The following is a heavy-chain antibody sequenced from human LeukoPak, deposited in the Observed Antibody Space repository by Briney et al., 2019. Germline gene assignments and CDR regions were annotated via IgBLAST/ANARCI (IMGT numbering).Heavy chain of an antibody. Sequence: GGSLRLSCAASGFTFSNYIMNWVRQAPGKGLEWVSSISSSSTYIYYADSVKGRFTISRDNAENSLYLQMNSLRVEDTAVYYCARDRDGYTFDYWGQGSLVTVSS. CDR2: ISSSSTYI. D-gene: IGHD5-24*01. V-gene: IGHV3-21*01. J-gene: IGHJ4*02. CDR3: ARDRDGYTFDY. CDR1: GFTFSNYI.